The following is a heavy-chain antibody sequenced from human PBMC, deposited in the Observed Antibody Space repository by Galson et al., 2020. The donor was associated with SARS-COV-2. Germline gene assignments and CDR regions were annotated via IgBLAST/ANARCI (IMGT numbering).Heavy chain of an antibody. CDR2: IDWDDDK. D-gene: IGHD6-6*01. V-gene: IGHV2-70*11. Sequence: VSGPTLVKPTQTLTLTCTFSGFSLSTSGMSVSWIRQPPGKALEWLARIDWDDDKYYSTSLKTRLTISKDTSKNQVVLTMTNMDPVDTATYYCAGCSTSAPPNHYSYMNAWGKVTTVTVSS. CDR3: AGCSTSAPPNHYSYMNA. J-gene: IGHJ6*03. CDR1: GFSLSTSGMS.